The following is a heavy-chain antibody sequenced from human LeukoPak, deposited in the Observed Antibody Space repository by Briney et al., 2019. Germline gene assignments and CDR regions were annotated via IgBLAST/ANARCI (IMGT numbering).Heavy chain of an antibody. Sequence: GRSLRLSCAASGFTFSSYGMHWVRQAPGKGLEWVAVISYDGSNKYYADSVKGRFTISRDNSKNTLYLQMNSLRAEDTAVYYCAKGPYGSGSKEVDYWGQGTLVTVSS. D-gene: IGHD3-10*01. J-gene: IGHJ4*02. CDR2: ISYDGSNK. CDR3: AKGPYGSGSKEVDY. CDR1: GFTFSSYG. V-gene: IGHV3-30*18.